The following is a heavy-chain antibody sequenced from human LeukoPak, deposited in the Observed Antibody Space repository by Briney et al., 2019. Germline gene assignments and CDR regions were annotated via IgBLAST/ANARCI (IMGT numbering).Heavy chain of an antibody. CDR3: TRDKLELRQFDY. D-gene: IGHD1-26*01. J-gene: IGHJ4*02. V-gene: IGHV3-15*01. CDR1: GFTFSNAW. Sequence: GGSLRLSCAASGFTFSNAWMSWVRQAPGKGLEWVGRIKSKPDGGAIDYAAPVKGRFIISRDDSKDMLYLQMSSLKTEDTGVYYCTRDKLELRQFDYWGQGTLVTVSS. CDR2: IKSKPDGGAI.